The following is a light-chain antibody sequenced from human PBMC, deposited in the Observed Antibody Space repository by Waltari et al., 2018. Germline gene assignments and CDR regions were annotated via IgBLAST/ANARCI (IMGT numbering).Light chain of an antibody. J-gene: IGKJ4*01. CDR3: QKYNNAPLT. Sequence: DIQMTQSPSTLSASVGDRVTITCRASQSISSWLAWYQQKPGKAPKLLIYDVSSLESGVPSRFSGSGSGTEFTLTISSLQPDDFATYYCQKYNNAPLTFGGGTKVEIK. V-gene: IGKV1-5*01. CDR2: DVS. CDR1: QSISSW.